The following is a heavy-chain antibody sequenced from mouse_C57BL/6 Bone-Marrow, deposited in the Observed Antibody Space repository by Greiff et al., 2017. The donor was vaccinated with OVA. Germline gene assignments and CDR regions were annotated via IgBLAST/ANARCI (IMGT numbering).Heavy chain of an antibody. CDR2: IIPYNGGT. D-gene: IGHD3-2*02. CDR1: GYTFTDYY. J-gene: IGHJ3*01. CDR3: AREGQLRRGFAY. V-gene: IGHV1-19*01. Sequence: EVQLQQSGPVLVKPGASVKMSCKASGYTFTDYYMNWVKQSLGKSLEWIGVIIPYNGGTSYNQKFKGKATLTVDKSSSTAYMELNSLTSEDSAVYYCAREGQLRRGFAYWGQGTLVTVSA.